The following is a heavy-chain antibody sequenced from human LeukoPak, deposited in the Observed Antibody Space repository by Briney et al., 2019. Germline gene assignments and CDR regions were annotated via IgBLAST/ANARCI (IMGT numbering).Heavy chain of an antibody. CDR1: GFTFSSYW. D-gene: IGHD6-13*01. CDR2: IKEDGSEE. V-gene: IGHV3-7*05. J-gene: IGHJ4*02. Sequence: GRSLRLSCAASGFTFSSYWMSWVRQAPGRGLEWVANIKEDGSEEVYVDSLKGRFTISRDNAKNSLYLQLNSLRVDDTAVYYCARDDGSRTVDYWGQGTLVTVSS. CDR3: ARDDGSRTVDY.